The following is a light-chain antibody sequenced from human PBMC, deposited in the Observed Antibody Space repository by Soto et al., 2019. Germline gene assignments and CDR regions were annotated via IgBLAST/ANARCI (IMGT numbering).Light chain of an antibody. Sequence: SSDVVTYNLVSWYQQHPGKAPTVLIYEGTKRPSGVSNRFSGSKSGNTASLTISGLQTEDEADYYCYSFAGSTTFSYVFGPGTKV. CDR1: SSDVVTYNL. CDR2: EGT. V-gene: IGLV2-23*03. J-gene: IGLJ1*01. CDR3: YSFAGSTTFSYV.